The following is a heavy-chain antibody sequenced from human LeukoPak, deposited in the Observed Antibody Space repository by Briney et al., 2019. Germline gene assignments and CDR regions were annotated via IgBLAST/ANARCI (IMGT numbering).Heavy chain of an antibody. CDR1: GGSISSYY. CDR3: ARRTKQTNYDILTGYYLWGAFDI. Sequence: SETLSLTCTVSGGSISSYYWSWIRQPAGKGLEWIGRIYTSGSTNYNPSLKSRVTMSVDTSKNQFSLKLSSVTAADTAVYYCARRTKQTNYDILTGYYLWGAFDIWGQGTMVTVSS. D-gene: IGHD3-9*01. CDR2: IYTSGST. J-gene: IGHJ3*02. V-gene: IGHV4-4*07.